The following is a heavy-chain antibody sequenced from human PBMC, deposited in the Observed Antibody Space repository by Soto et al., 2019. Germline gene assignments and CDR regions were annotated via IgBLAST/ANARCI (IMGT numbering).Heavy chain of an antibody. CDR2: INPSGGST. J-gene: IGHJ4*02. CDR1: GYTFTSYY. D-gene: IGHD1-26*01. Sequence: VASVKVSCKASGYTFTSYYMHWVRQAPGQGLEWMGIINPSGGSTSYAQKFQGRVTMTRDTSTSTVYMELSSLRSEDTAVYYCARVMFRSYDAPVLFDYWGQGTLVTVSS. CDR3: ARVMFRSYDAPVLFDY. V-gene: IGHV1-46*01.